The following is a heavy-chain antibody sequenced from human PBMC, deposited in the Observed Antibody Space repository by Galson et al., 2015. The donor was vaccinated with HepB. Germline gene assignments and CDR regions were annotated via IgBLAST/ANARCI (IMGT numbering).Heavy chain of an antibody. V-gene: IGHV3-23*01. CDR3: AKAHYGSGSYYYSDC. CDR1: GFTFSNYA. CDR2: ISGSGSST. Sequence: SLRLSCAASGFTFSNYAMSWVRQAPGKGLEWVSDISGSGSSTYYADSVKGRFTISRDNSKNTLYLQMNSLRAEDTAVYYCAKAHYGSGSYYYSDCCSHGTLITASS. D-gene: IGHD3-10*01. J-gene: IGHJ4*01.